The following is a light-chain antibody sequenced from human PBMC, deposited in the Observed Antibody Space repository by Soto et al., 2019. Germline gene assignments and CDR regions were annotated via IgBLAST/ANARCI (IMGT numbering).Light chain of an antibody. V-gene: IGKV4-1*01. CDR2: LAS. CDR3: QQYHSPPVT. J-gene: IGKJ4*01. CDR1: QSVFKSSDNKNY. Sequence: DIVMTQSPDSLAVSLGERATINCKSSQSVFKSSDNKNYFAWYQQKPGQSPKLLIYLASTRESGVPDRFSGSGFGTDFTLTISSLQAEDVATYYCQQYHSPPVTFGGGTKVEIK.